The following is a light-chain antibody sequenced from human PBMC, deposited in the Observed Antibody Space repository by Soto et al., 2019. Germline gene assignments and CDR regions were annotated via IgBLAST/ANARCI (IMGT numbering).Light chain of an antibody. J-gene: IGKJ4*01. CDR1: QSVSAY. V-gene: IGKV3-15*01. CDR2: GAS. Sequence: EIVMTQSPATLSVSPGERVTLSCRASQSVSAYLAWYLQKPGQAPRLLIYGASTRATGIPARFSGSGSGTEFPLTISSLQSEDSAVYHCQQYSDWPLVTFGGGTKVEI. CDR3: QQYSDWPLVT.